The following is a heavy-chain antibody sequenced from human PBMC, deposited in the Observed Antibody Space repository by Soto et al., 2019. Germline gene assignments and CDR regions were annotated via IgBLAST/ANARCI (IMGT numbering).Heavy chain of an antibody. CDR2: INSDGSST. CDR1: GFTFSSYW. CDR3: ARDGSDCSSTSCYESPDYYMDV. D-gene: IGHD2-2*01. V-gene: IGHV3-74*01. Sequence: GGSLRLSCAASGFTFSSYWMHWVRQAPGKGLVWVSRINSDGSSTSYADSVKGRFTISRDNAKNTLYLQMNSRRAEDTAVYYCARDGSDCSSTSCYESPDYYMDVWGKGTTVTVSS. J-gene: IGHJ6*03.